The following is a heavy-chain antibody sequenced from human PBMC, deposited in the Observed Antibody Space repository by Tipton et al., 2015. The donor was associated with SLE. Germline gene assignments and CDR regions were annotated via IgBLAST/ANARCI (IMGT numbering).Heavy chain of an antibody. Sequence: LRFSCTVSGGSISSFHWSWIRQPPGKGLEWIGYIYYSGSTTYNPSLKSRVTISVDTSKNQFSLKLSSVTAADTAFYYCARHAGWEYYFDYWGQGTLVTVPS. CDR3: ARHAGWEYYFDY. CDR1: GGSISSFH. J-gene: IGHJ4*02. V-gene: IGHV4-59*08. CDR2: IYYSGST. D-gene: IGHD1-26*01.